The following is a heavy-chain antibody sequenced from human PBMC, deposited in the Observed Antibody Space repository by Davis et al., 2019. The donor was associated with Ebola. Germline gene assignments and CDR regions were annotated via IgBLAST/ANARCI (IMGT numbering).Heavy chain of an antibody. CDR3: ARLDYDSSGSFDY. V-gene: IGHV4-4*02. J-gene: IGHJ4*02. CDR1: GGSISSSNW. D-gene: IGHD3-22*01. Sequence: MPSETLSLTCAVSGGSISSSNWWSWVRQPPGKGLEWIGEIYHSGSTNYNPSLKSRVTISVDKSKNQFSLKLSSVTAADTAVYYCARLDYDSSGSFDYWGQGTLVTVSS. CDR2: IYHSGST.